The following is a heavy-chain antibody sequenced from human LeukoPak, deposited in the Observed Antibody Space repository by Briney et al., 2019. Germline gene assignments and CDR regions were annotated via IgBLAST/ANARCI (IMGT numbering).Heavy chain of an antibody. CDR3: PKDISVGAKPYYFDY. Sequence: HAGRSLRLSCAASGFTFDDYGMHWVRQAPGKGLEWVSGIIWDSYSIGYADSVKGRFTISRDNAKNSLYLQMNSLRAEDTAVYYCPKDISVGAKPYYFDYWGQGTLVTVSS. CDR2: IIWDSYSI. J-gene: IGHJ4*02. D-gene: IGHD1-26*01. CDR1: GFTFDDYG. V-gene: IGHV3-9*01.